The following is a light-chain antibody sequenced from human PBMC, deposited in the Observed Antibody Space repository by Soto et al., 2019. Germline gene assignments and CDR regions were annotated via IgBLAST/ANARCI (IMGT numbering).Light chain of an antibody. CDR1: QSISSNY. Sequence: EIVLTQSPGTLSLSPGERATLSCRASQSISSNYLAWYQQTPGQAPRLLIYDASSRAAGIPDRFSGSGSGTDFTLNISRLEPEDFGVYYCQQYAGSPRTFGQGTKVEVK. V-gene: IGKV3-20*01. CDR3: QQYAGSPRT. CDR2: DAS. J-gene: IGKJ1*01.